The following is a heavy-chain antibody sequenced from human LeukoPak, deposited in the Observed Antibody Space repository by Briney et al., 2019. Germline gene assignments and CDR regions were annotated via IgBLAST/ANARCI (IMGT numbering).Heavy chain of an antibody. Sequence: SETLSLTCVVYGGSFSGYYWSWIRQPPGKGLEWIGEINHSGSTNYNPSLKSRVTISVDTSKNHFSLKLSSVTAADTAVYYCAREWRYYYYYYMDVWGKGTTVTVSS. CDR2: INHSGST. CDR1: GGSFSGYY. D-gene: IGHD2-8*01. CDR3: AREWRYYYYYYMDV. V-gene: IGHV4-34*01. J-gene: IGHJ6*03.